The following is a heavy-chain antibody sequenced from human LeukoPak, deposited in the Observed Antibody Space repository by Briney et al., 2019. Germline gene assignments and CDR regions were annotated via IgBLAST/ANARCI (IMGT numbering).Heavy chain of an antibody. Sequence: GASVKVPCKASGYTFTTYDINWVRQAPGQGLEWMGWMNPNSGDTGYAQKFQGRVTITRSTSINTAYMEVNNLRSEDTAVYYCTRGTMATIFYYFDYWGQGTLVTVSS. D-gene: IGHD5-24*01. CDR3: TRGTMATIFYYFDY. CDR2: MNPNSGDT. V-gene: IGHV1-8*03. CDR1: GYTFTTYD. J-gene: IGHJ4*02.